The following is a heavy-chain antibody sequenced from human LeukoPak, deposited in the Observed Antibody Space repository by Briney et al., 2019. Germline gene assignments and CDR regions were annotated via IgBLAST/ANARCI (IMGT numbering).Heavy chain of an antibody. J-gene: IGHJ4*02. CDR1: GFTFSSYG. Sequence: GGSLRLSCAASGFTFSSYGMHWVRQAPGKGLEWVAVISYDGSNKYYADSVKGRFTISRDNSKNTLYLQMNSLRAEGTAVYYCARDIAVAAPKYYFDYWGQGTLVTVSS. CDR2: ISYDGSNK. D-gene: IGHD6-19*01. V-gene: IGHV3-30*03. CDR3: ARDIAVAAPKYYFDY.